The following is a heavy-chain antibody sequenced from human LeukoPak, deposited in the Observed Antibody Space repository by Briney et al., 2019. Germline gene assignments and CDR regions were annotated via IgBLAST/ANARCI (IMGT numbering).Heavy chain of an antibody. Sequence: ASVKVSCKASGYIFTDYYIHWVRRAPGQGHEWMGRINPNSGGTNFAQKFRARVTMTSDTSISTAYMEVSGLESDDTAVYYCARARYCYTTSCPLDYWGQGTLVTVSS. J-gene: IGHJ4*02. CDR3: ARARYCYTTSCPLDY. CDR1: GYIFTDYY. V-gene: IGHV1-2*06. D-gene: IGHD2-2*01. CDR2: INPNSGGT.